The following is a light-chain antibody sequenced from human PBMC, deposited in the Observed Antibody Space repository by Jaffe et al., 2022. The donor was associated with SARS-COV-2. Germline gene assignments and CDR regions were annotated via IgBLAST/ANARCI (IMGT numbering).Light chain of an antibody. CDR1: SSDVGGYNF. V-gene: IGLV2-14*03. J-gene: IGLJ1*01. CDR2: NVS. Sequence: QSALTQPASVSGSLGQSITIACTGTSSDVGGYNFVSWYQQHPGKAPKILIYNVSDRPSGASNRFSGSKSGNTASLTISGLQAEDEARYYCSSFKSGGPYVFGTGTEVTVL. CDR3: SSFKSGGPYV.